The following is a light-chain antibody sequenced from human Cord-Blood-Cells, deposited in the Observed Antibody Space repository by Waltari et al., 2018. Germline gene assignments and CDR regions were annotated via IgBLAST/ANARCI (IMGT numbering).Light chain of an antibody. J-gene: IGKJ4*01. Sequence: DIQMTQSPSSLSASVGDRVTISCRASQSISCYLNWYQQTPRKAPKHLIYAASSLQSGVPSRFGSSGSGTDCTLTISSLQPEDFATYYCQQSYSTPLTFGGGTKVEIK. CDR3: QQSYSTPLT. CDR2: AAS. V-gene: IGKV1-39*01. CDR1: QSISCY.